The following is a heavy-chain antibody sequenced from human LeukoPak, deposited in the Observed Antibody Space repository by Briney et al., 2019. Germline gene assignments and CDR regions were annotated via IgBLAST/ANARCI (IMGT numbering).Heavy chain of an antibody. CDR2: IYYSGST. J-gene: IGHJ4*02. D-gene: IGHD3-3*01. V-gene: IGHV4-59*01. Sequence: PETLSLTCAVSGGSISSYYWSWIRQPPGKGLEWIGYIYYSGSTNYNPSLKSRVTISVDTSKNQFSLKLSSVTAADTAVYYCASTDFWSGAAAFDYWGQGTLFTVSS. CDR3: ASTDFWSGAAAFDY. CDR1: GGSISSYY.